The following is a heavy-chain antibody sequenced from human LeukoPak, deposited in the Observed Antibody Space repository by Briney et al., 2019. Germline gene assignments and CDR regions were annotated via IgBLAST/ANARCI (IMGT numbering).Heavy chain of an antibody. CDR3: ARASGGSYYILDYYYNYMDV. V-gene: IGHV1-69*06. D-gene: IGHD1-26*01. J-gene: IGHJ6*03. Sequence: ASVKVSCKASGGTFSSYAISWVRQAPGQGLEWMGGIIPIFGTANYAQKFQGRVTITADKSTSTAYMELSSLRSDDTAVYYCARASGGSYYILDYYYNYMDVWGKGTRSPSP. CDR1: GGTFSSYA. CDR2: IIPIFGTA.